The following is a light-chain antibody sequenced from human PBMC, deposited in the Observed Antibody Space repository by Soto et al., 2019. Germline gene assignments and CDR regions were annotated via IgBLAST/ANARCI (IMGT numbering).Light chain of an antibody. V-gene: IGKV1-39*01. J-gene: IGKJ2*01. CDR1: QSITTY. CDR2: AAS. Sequence: DIQMTQSPSSLSASVGDRVTITCRASQSITTYLNWYQQKPGKAPKLLIYAASSLQSRVTSRFSGSGSGTDFTLTIGTLQPEDFATYYCQQGYNTPHYFGQGINLEIK. CDR3: QQGYNTPHY.